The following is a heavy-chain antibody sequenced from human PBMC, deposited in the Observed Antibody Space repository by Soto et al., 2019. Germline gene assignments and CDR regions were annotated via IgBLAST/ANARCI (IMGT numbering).Heavy chain of an antibody. J-gene: IGHJ6*03. Sequence: GASVKVSCKASGYTFTGYYMHWVRQAPGQGLEWMGWINPNSGGTNYAQKFQGWVTMTRDTSISTAYMELSRLRSDDTAVYYCARDRGIAVAGYLYYYMEVWGKGTTVTVSS. D-gene: IGHD6-19*01. CDR2: INPNSGGT. V-gene: IGHV1-2*04. CDR1: GYTFTGYY. CDR3: ARDRGIAVAGYLYYYMEV.